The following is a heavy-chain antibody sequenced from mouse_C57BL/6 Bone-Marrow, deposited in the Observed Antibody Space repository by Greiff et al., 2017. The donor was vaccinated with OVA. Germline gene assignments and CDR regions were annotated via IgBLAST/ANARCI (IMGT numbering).Heavy chain of an antibody. V-gene: IGHV1-82*01. CDR3: ARSPNPYYFDY. J-gene: IGHJ2*01. D-gene: IGHD4-1*01. CDR2: IYPGDGDT. CDR1: GYAFSSSW. Sequence: QVQLKQSGPELVKPGASVKISCKASGYAFSSSWMNWVKQRPGKGLEWIGRIYPGDGDTNYNGKFKGKATLTADKSSSTAYMQLSSLTSEDSAVYYCARSPNPYYFDYWGQGTTLTVSS.